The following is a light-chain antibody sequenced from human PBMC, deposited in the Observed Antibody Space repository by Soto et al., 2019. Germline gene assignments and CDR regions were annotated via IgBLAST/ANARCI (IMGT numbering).Light chain of an antibody. CDR2: DAS. V-gene: IGKV1-5*01. Sequence: DIQMTQSPSTLSASVGDRVTITCRASQSISSWLAWYQQKPGKAPKLLIYDASSLASGVPSRFSGSGSGTEVTLTISSLQPDDFATYYCQQYNSYSSFGGGTKVDIK. CDR1: QSISSW. CDR3: QQYNSYSS. J-gene: IGKJ4*01.